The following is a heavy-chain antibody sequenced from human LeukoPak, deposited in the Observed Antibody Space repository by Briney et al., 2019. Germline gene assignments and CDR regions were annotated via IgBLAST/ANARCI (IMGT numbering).Heavy chain of an antibody. CDR2: ISAYNGNT. J-gene: IGHJ4*02. V-gene: IGHV1-18*01. CDR1: GSTFTTYG. D-gene: IGHD3-16*02. CDR3: ARGRGIETFYY. Sequence: APVKVPLKASGSTFTTYGITRVRQAPGHGLEWMGWISAYNGNTNYAQKLQGRGTMTTDTSTSTDSMELRRLRSDDTAVYYCARGRGIETFYYWGQGTLVTVSS.